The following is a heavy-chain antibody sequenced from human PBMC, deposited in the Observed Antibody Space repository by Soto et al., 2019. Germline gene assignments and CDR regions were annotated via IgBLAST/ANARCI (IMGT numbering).Heavy chain of an antibody. V-gene: IGHV4-30-2*01. CDR3: ARGDTRLGELSHDY. CDR1: GGSVTSGGHS. J-gene: IGHJ4*02. CDR2: IYQSKSA. Sequence: PSETLFLTCVVSGGSVTSGGHSWSWIRQAPGKGLEWVGSIYQSKSAYYNPSLRSRVAISVDRSNNQVSLRMTSVTAADTAIYYCARGDTRLGELSHDYWGQGTLVTVSS. D-gene: IGHD3-16*02.